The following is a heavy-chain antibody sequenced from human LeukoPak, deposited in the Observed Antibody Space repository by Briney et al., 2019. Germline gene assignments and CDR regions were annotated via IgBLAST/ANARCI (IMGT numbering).Heavy chain of an antibody. CDR2: ISSSSSYI. Sequence: PGGSLRLSCAASGFTFSSYSMNWGRQAPGKGLEWVSSISSSSSYIYYADSVKGRFTISRDNAKNSLYLQMNSLRAEDTAVYYCARGPTIPIAAAGTGYYYGMDVWGQGTTVTVSS. CDR3: ARGPTIPIAAAGTGYYYGMDV. D-gene: IGHD6-13*01. J-gene: IGHJ6*02. CDR1: GFTFSSYS. V-gene: IGHV3-21*01.